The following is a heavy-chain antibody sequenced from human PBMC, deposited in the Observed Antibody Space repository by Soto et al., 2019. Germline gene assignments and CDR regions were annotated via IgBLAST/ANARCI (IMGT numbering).Heavy chain of an antibody. CDR2: ISYDGSNK. J-gene: IGHJ4*02. D-gene: IGHD3-22*01. CDR3: AKVLGRSSGEPYYFDY. Sequence: QVQLVESGGGVVQPGRSLRLSCAASGFTFSSYGMHWVRQAPGKGLEWVAVISYDGSNKYYADSVKGRFTISRDNSKNTRYLQMNSLKAADTAVYYCAKVLGRSSGEPYYFDYWGQGTLVTVSS. V-gene: IGHV3-30*18. CDR1: GFTFSSYG.